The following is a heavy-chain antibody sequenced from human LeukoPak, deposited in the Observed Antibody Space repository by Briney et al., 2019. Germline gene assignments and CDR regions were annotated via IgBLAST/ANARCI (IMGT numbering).Heavy chain of an antibody. CDR1: GGSFSGYY. V-gene: IGHV4-34*01. D-gene: IGHD2-8*01. CDR3: ARGRLVYAIRGGSRDFDY. CDR2: INHSGST. J-gene: IGHJ4*02. Sequence: SETLSLTCAVYGGSFSGYYWSWIRQPPGKGLECIGEINHSGSTNYNPSLKSRVTISLDTSKHQFYLKLNSVTAADTAVYYCARGRLVYAIRGGSRDFDYWGQGTLVTVSS.